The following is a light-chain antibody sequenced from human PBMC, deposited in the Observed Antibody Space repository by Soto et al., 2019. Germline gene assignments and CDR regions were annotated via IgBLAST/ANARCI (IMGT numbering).Light chain of an antibody. CDR3: QQYNTFWT. Sequence: AIQMTQSPSSVSASTGDRVTISCRATQTIYKYLAWYQQKPGKPPHLLIYAASTLQSGVPSRFNGSGSGTEFTLTISSLQPDDFATYYCQQYNTFWTFGQGTKVDIK. J-gene: IGKJ1*01. V-gene: IGKV1-8*01. CDR1: QTIYKY. CDR2: AAS.